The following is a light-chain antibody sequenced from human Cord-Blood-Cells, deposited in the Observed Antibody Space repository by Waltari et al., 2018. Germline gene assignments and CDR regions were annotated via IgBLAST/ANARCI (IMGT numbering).Light chain of an antibody. J-gene: IGKJ4*01. V-gene: IGKV3-11*01. CDR3: QQRSNRPLT. Sequence: ELVLTQSPATLSLSAGDRATLSCRASQSVSSYLAWYQQKPGQAPRLLIYDASNRATGIPARFSGSGSGTDFTLTISSLEPEDFAVYYCQQRSNRPLTFGGGTKVEIK. CDR2: DAS. CDR1: QSVSSY.